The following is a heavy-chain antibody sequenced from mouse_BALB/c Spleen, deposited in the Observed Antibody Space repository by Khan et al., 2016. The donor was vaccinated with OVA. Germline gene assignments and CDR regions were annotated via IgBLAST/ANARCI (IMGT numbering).Heavy chain of an antibody. CDR1: GFSLTSYG. CDR3: ARQPYYHYYVMDY. Sequence: QVQLKQSGPGLVAPSQSLSITCPISGFSLTSYGIHWVRQPPGKGLEWLVVIWSDGSTTYNSTLKSRLSITKDNSKSQVFLKMNSLQTDDTAMYYGARQPYYHYYVMDYGGQGTSVTVSS. V-gene: IGHV2-6-1*01. J-gene: IGHJ4*01. D-gene: IGHD2-10*01. CDR2: IWSDGST.